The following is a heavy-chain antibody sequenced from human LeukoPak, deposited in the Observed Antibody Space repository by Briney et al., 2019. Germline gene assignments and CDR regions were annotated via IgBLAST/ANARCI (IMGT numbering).Heavy chain of an antibody. D-gene: IGHD2-2*01. Sequence: ASVKVSCKASGGTFSSYAISWVRQAPGQGLEWMGWISAYNGNTNYAQKLQGRVTMTTDTSTSTAYMELRSLRSDDTAVYYCARRYCSSTSCSAHAFDIWGQGTMVTVSS. V-gene: IGHV1-18*01. J-gene: IGHJ3*02. CDR2: ISAYNGNT. CDR3: ARRYCSSTSCSAHAFDI. CDR1: GGTFSSYA.